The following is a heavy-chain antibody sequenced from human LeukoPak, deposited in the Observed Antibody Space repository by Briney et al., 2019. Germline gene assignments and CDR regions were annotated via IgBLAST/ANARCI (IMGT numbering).Heavy chain of an antibody. J-gene: IGHJ3*02. D-gene: IGHD3-22*01. CDR2: IYYSGST. Sequence: SETLSLTCTVSGGSISSYYWSWIRQPPGKGLEWIGYIYYSGSTNYNPSLKSRVTISVDTSKNQFSLKPSSVTAADTAVYYCARRGVNYYDSSGNAFDIWGQGTMVTVSS. CDR1: GGSISSYY. V-gene: IGHV4-59*08. CDR3: ARRGVNYYDSSGNAFDI.